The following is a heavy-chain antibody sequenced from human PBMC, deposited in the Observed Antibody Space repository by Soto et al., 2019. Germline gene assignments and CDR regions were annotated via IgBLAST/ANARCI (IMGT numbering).Heavy chain of an antibody. CDR2: IYYSGGT. CDR1: GDSINSNYC. Sequence: QVQLQESGPGLVRPSGTLSLTCAVSGDSINSNYCWTWVRQPPGKGLEWIAEIYYSGGTSYNPSLKSRVTLSMDKSKNQFSLNLTSVMAADTAMYYCARDTGWGLGYWGQGTLVTVSS. CDR3: ARDTGWGLGY. J-gene: IGHJ4*02. D-gene: IGHD6-19*01. V-gene: IGHV4-4*02.